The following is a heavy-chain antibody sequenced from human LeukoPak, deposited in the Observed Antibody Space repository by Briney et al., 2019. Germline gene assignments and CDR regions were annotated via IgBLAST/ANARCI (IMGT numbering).Heavy chain of an antibody. J-gene: IGHJ4*02. CDR1: GFSSNNYA. CDR3: AKGGYDYVEVAYFDF. Sequence: GGSLRLSCAASGFSSNNYAMSWVRQAPGKGLEWVSIIIASSGSTFYADSVKGRFTISRDNSKNTLYLQMNSLRVEDTAVYYCAKGGYDYVEVAYFDFWGQGTLVTVSS. D-gene: IGHD5-12*01. V-gene: IGHV3-23*01. CDR2: IIASSGST.